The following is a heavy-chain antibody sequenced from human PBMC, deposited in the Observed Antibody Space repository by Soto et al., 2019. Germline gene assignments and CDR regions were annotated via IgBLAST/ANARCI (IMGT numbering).Heavy chain of an antibody. CDR3: SLKYYYDGSGYYWLDY. Sequence: SGPTLVNPTQTLTLTCTFSGFSLSTSGVGVGWIRQPPGKALEWLALIYWDDDKRYSPSLKSRLTITKDTSKNQVVLTMTNMDPVDTATYYCSLKYYYDGSGYYWLDYWGQGTLVTVSS. V-gene: IGHV2-5*02. D-gene: IGHD3-22*01. J-gene: IGHJ4*02. CDR1: GFSLSTSGVG. CDR2: IYWDDDK.